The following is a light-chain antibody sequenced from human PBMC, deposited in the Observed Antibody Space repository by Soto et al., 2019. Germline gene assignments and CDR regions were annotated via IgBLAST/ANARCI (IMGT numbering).Light chain of an antibody. CDR2: EDN. V-gene: IGLV6-57*02. CDR3: QYEGSSNVV. Sequence: NFMLTQPHSVSESPGKTVTISCTGSSGSIASNYVQWYQQRPGSAPTTVIYEDNQRPSGVPDRFSGSIDSSSNSASPTISVLKTEDEADYYCQYEGSSNVVFGGGTKLTVL. J-gene: IGLJ2*01. CDR1: SGSIASNY.